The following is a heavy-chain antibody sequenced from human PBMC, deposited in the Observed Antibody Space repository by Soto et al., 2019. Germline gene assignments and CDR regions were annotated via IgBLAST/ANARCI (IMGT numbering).Heavy chain of an antibody. CDR1: GGTFSSYA. J-gene: IGHJ3*02. V-gene: IGHV1-69*13. D-gene: IGHD2-15*01. CDR2: IIPIFGTA. CDR3: ARYISGRRVVAEFFDI. Sequence: SVKVSCKASGGTFSSYAISWARQAPGQGLESMGGIIPIFGTANYAQKFQGRVTITADESTSTAYMELSSLRSEDTAVYYCARYISGRRVVAEFFDIWGQGTMVTVSS.